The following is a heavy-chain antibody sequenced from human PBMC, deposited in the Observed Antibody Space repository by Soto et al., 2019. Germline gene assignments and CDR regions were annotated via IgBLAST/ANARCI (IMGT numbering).Heavy chain of an antibody. CDR2: IAVGSGYT. CDR3: AADATAWQQMVPSDY. V-gene: IGHV1-58*01. CDR1: GFTFTSST. J-gene: IGHJ4*02. Sequence: SVKVSCKASGFTFTSSTFQWVRQARGQRLEWIGWIAVGSGYTNYAQRFQDRVTLTRDMSTATTYMELSRLTSEDTAIYYCAADATAWQQMVPSDYWGQGTLVTVSS. D-gene: IGHD2-8*01.